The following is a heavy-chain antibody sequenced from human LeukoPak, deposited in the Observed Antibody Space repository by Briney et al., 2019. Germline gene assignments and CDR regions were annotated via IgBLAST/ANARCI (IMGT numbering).Heavy chain of an antibody. V-gene: IGHV4-4*07. J-gene: IGHJ6*02. Sequence: PSETLSLTCTVSGGSISSYYWSWIRQPAGKGLEWIGRIYTSGSTNYNPSLKSRVTISVDTSKNQFSLKLSSVTAADTAVYYCARGRQWLVEGYYYYYYGMDVWGQGTTVTVSS. D-gene: IGHD6-19*01. CDR3: ARGRQWLVEGYYYYYYGMDV. CDR1: GGSISSYY. CDR2: IYTSGST.